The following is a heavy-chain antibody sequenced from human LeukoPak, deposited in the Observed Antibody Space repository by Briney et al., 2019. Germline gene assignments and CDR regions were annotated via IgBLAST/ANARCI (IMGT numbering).Heavy chain of an antibody. Sequence: GGSLRLSCAASGFTFSTYSMNWVRQPPGKGLEWVSFITGGGSYIYYAESVKGRFTIARDNAKNSLYLQMNSLTAEDTAIYYCASDRVASGRFGEVASWGQGTLVTVSS. CDR3: ASDRVASGRFGEVAS. V-gene: IGHV3-21*01. D-gene: IGHD3-10*01. CDR2: ITGGGSYI. J-gene: IGHJ5*02. CDR1: GFTFSTYS.